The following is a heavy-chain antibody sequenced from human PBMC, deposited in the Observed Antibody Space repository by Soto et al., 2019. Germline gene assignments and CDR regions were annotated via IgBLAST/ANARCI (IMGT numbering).Heavy chain of an antibody. CDR1: GGTFSSYI. D-gene: IGHD3-10*01. J-gene: IGHJ4*02. Sequence: QVQLVQSGAEVKKPGSSVKVSCKASGGTFSSYIISWVRQAPGQGLEWMGRIIPILGIANYAQKFQGRVTITADKSTSTAYMERSSLRSEDTAVYYCARGYGSGSYAVDYWGQGTLVTVSS. V-gene: IGHV1-69*02. CDR3: ARGYGSGSYAVDY. CDR2: IIPILGIA.